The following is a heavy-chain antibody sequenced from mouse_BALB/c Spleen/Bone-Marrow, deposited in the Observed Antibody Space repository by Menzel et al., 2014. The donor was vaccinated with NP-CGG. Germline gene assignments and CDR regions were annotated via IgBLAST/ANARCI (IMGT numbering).Heavy chain of an antibody. CDR3: ARDAGRGNFDY. Sequence: EVMLVESGGGLVQPGGSLRLSCATSGFTFXDFYMEWVRQPPGKRLEWIAASRNRRNDYTTEYSASVKGLLIVSRDTSQSILYLQMNALRAEDTAIYYCARDAGRGNFDYWGQGTTLTVSS. CDR1: GFTFXDFY. J-gene: IGHJ2*01. D-gene: IGHD4-1*01. CDR2: SRNRRNDYTT. V-gene: IGHV7-1*02.